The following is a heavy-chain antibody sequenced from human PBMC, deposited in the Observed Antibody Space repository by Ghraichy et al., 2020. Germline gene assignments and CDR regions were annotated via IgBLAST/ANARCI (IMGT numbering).Heavy chain of an antibody. CDR3: ARTHNYDYSNPYWYFDL. Sequence: SETLSLTCAVYGGSFSGYYWSWIRQPPGKGLEWIGEINHSGSTNYNPSLKSRVTISVDTSKNQFSLKLSSVTAADTAVYYCARTHNYDYSNPYWYFDLWGRGTLVTVSS. CDR2: INHSGST. CDR1: GGSFSGYY. V-gene: IGHV4-34*01. J-gene: IGHJ2*01. D-gene: IGHD4-11*01.